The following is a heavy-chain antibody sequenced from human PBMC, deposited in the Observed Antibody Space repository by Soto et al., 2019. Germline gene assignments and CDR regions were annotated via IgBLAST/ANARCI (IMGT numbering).Heavy chain of an antibody. D-gene: IGHD5-12*01. CDR3: AVGYGGSRRNWFDP. Sequence: QVQLVESGGGVVQPGRSPRLSCAASGFTFSTYAMHWVRQAPGKGLERVAAISYDGTYIYYADSVKGRFTISRDNYMNTLYLQMNGLRAEDTAMYYCAVGYGGSRRNWFDPWGHGTLVTVSS. V-gene: IGHV3-30-3*01. CDR1: GFTFSTYA. CDR2: ISYDGTYI. J-gene: IGHJ5*02.